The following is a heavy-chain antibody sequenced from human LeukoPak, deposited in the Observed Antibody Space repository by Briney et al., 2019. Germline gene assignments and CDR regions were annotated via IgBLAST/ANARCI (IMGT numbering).Heavy chain of an antibody. J-gene: IGHJ3*01. D-gene: IGHD3-22*01. Sequence: SETLSLTCTVSGGSISNYYWSWIRQPPGKGLEWIAYIYSTGSAIYNPSLRSRVTISVDTSKNQFSLKLSSVTAADTAVYFCTRWPMTNLAFDVWGQGTMVTVSS. V-gene: IGHV4-59*01. CDR3: TRWPMTNLAFDV. CDR2: IYSTGSA. CDR1: GGSISNYY.